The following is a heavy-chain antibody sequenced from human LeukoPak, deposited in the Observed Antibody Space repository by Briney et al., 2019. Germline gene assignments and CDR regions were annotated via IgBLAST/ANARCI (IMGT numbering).Heavy chain of an antibody. CDR3: ATLGDYGDYSFDY. Sequence: GGSLRLSCAASGFTFSNYEMNWVRQAPGKGLEWVAVIWYDGSNKYYADSVKGRFTISRDNSKNTLYLQMNSLRAEDTAVYYCATLGDYGDYSFDYWGQGTLVTVSS. J-gene: IGHJ4*02. CDR2: IWYDGSNK. CDR1: GFTFSNYE. D-gene: IGHD4-17*01. V-gene: IGHV3-33*08.